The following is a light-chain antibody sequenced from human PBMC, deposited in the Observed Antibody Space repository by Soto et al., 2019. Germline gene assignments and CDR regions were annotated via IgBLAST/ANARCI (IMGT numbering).Light chain of an antibody. CDR2: DAS. J-gene: IGKJ3*01. Sequence: EIVLTQSPATLSLSPGERATLSCRASQSVSSYLAWYQQKPGQAPRLLIYDASNRATGIPARFSGSGSGTDFTLTISSLEPEDFAVYYCQRGITVGPGTKVDIK. CDR3: QRGIT. CDR1: QSVSSY. V-gene: IGKV3-11*01.